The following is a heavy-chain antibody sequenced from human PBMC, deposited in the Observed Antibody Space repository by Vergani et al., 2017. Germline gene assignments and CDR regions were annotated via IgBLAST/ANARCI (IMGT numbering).Heavy chain of an antibody. CDR2: IIPIFGTA. J-gene: IGHJ3*02. CDR1: GFTFSSYA. CDR3: AMGSGYYYQPFAFDI. D-gene: IGHD3-22*01. V-gene: IGHV1-69*06. Sequence: VQLLESGGGLVQPGGSLRLSCAASGFTFSSYAMSWVRQAPGQGLEWMGGIIPIFGTANYAQKFQGRVTMTEDTSTDTAYMELSSLRSEDTAAYYCAMGSGYYYQPFAFDIWGQGTTVTVSS.